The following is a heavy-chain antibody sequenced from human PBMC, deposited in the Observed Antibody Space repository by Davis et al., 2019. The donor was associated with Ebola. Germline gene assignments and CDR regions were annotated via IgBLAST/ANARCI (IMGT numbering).Heavy chain of an antibody. V-gene: IGHV1-2*02. Sequence: ASVKVSCKASGYTFTGYYMHWVRQAPGQGLEWMGWINPNSGGTNYAQKFQGRVTMTRDTSISTAYMELSRLRSDDTAVYYCARGGSTSSPRYYYYYYMDVWDKGTTVTVSS. J-gene: IGHJ6*03. CDR2: INPNSGGT. D-gene: IGHD2-2*01. CDR1: GYTFTGYY. CDR3: ARGGSTSSPRYYYYYYMDV.